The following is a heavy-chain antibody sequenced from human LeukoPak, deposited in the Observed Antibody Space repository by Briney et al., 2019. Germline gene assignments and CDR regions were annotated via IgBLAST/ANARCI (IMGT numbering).Heavy chain of an antibody. V-gene: IGHV1-46*01. CDR3: ARVGHSSSWYGAFDI. Sequence: ASVKVSCKVSGYTLTELSMHWVRQAPGQGLEWMGIINPSGGSTSYAQKFQGRVTMTRDTSTSTVYMELSSLRSEDTAVYYCARVGHSSSWYGAFDIWGQGTMVTVSS. J-gene: IGHJ3*02. CDR2: INPSGGST. D-gene: IGHD6-13*01. CDR1: GYTLTELS.